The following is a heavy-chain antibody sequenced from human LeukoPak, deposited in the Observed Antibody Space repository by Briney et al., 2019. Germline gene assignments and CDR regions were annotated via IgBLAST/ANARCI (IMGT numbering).Heavy chain of an antibody. J-gene: IGHJ5*02. Sequence: SETLSLTCSVSGGSVSSGGYFWSWIRQHPGKGLEWIGYIYYSGSTSYNPSLKSRLTISVDTSKNQFSLKLSSVTAADTAVYYCARDSGYGDYGRGTWFDPWGQGTLVTVSS. CDR2: IYYSGST. D-gene: IGHD4-17*01. CDR1: GGSVSSGGYF. CDR3: ARDSGYGDYGRGTWFDP. V-gene: IGHV4-31*03.